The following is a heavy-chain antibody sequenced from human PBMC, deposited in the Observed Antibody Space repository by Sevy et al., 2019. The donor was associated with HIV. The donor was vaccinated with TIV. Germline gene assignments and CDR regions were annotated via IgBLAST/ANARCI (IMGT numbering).Heavy chain of an antibody. V-gene: IGHV3-48*02. CDR1: GFTFCSYS. J-gene: IGHJ4*02. CDR3: ARGPLYYDSSGPVDY. D-gene: IGHD3-22*01. Sequence: GSLRLSCAASGFTFCSYSMNWVRQAPGKGLEWVSYISSSSSTIYYADSVKGRFTISRDNAKNSLYLQMNSLRDEDTAVYYCARGPLYYDSSGPVDYWGQGSLVTVSS. CDR2: ISSSSSTI.